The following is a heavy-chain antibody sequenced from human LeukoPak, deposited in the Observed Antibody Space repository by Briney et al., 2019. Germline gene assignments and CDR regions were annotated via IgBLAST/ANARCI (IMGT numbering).Heavy chain of an antibody. D-gene: IGHD2-2*01. CDR1: GGSFSGYY. CDR3: AIPGYCSSTSCYVYAFDI. J-gene: IGHJ3*02. Sequence: SETLSLTCAVYGGSFSGYYWSWIRQPPGKGLEWIGEINHSGSTNYNPSLKSRVTISVDTSKNQFSLKLSSVTAADTAMYYCAIPGYCSSTSCYVYAFDIWGQGTMVTVSS. CDR2: INHSGST. V-gene: IGHV4-34*01.